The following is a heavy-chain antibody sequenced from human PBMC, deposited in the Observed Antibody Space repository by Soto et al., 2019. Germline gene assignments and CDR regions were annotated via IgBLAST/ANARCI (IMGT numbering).Heavy chain of an antibody. CDR2: IYTSGST. D-gene: IGHD1-20*01. J-gene: IGHJ4*02. V-gene: IGHV4-4*07. CDR1: GGSISSYS. Sequence: SESLSLTCTASGGSISSYSWSWVRQPAGKGLEWIGRIYTSGSTNYNPSLKSRVTMSVDTSKNQFSLKLSSVTAAETAVYYCARDQITGDYFDYWGQGTLVTASS. CDR3: ARDQITGDYFDY.